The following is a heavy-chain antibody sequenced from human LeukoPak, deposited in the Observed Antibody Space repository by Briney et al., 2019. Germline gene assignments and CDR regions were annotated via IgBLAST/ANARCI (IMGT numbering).Heavy chain of an antibody. CDR3: AKAGIAVAGTWGIFDY. D-gene: IGHD6-19*01. V-gene: IGHV3-30*18. CDR2: LSYDGSNK. CDR1: GFTFSSYG. Sequence: PGRSRRLSCAASGFTFSSYGMHWVRQAPGKGLEWVAVLSYDGSNKYYADSVKGRFTISRDNSKNTLYLQMNSLRAEGTAVYYCAKAGIAVAGTWGIFDYWGQGTLVTVSS. J-gene: IGHJ4*02.